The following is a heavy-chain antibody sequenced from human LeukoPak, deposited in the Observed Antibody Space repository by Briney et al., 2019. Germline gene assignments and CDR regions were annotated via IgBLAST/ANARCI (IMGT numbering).Heavy chain of an antibody. CDR2: VYDSGST. CDR1: GYSISSGYY. V-gene: IGHV4-38-2*02. J-gene: IGHJ6*02. CDR3: ARGGPERATSDWYYYYAMDV. D-gene: IGHD5-24*01. Sequence: SETLSLTCTVSGYSISSGYYWGWIRQPPGQDLEWIGSVYDSGSTYYSPSLKSRVTISVDTSTNQFSLNLISVTAADTALYYCARGGPERATSDWYYYYAMDVWGQGTTVTVSS.